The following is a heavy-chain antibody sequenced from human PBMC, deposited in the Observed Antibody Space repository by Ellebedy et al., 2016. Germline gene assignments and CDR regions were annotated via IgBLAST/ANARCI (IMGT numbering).Heavy chain of an antibody. CDR2: TKQDGSQK. CDR3: AKGSGWLCDY. Sequence: GESLKISCAASGSTFSTFWMTWFRQAPGKGLEWVASTKQDGSQKDYVDSVKGRFTISRDNARNSLYLQMNSLRAEDTAMYYCAKGSGWLCDYWGQGILVTVSS. V-gene: IGHV3-7*03. CDR1: GSTFSTFW. J-gene: IGHJ4*02. D-gene: IGHD2-21*01.